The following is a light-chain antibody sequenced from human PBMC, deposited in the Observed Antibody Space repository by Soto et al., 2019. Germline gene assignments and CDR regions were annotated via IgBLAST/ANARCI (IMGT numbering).Light chain of an antibody. J-gene: IGKJ1*01. CDR3: QQYQIDWT. Sequence: DIVMTQTPLSLPVTPGEPASISCRSSQSLLDSDDGHTYLAWYQQKPGKAPTLLIYDASSLQSGVPSRCSGSGAGTEFTLTISSLQPDDFATYYCQQYQIDWTCGQGTKGDI. V-gene: IGKV2-40*01. CDR1: QSLLDSDDGHTY. CDR2: DAS.